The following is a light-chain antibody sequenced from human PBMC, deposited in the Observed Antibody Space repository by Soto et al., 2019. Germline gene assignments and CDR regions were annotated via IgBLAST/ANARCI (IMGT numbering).Light chain of an antibody. CDR1: QSINKW. V-gene: IGKV1-5*01. Sequence: DIHMTQSPSTLSASILYRVTITCLASQSINKWLAWHQQKPGKAPKLLIYDASSLQSGVPPRFSGSGSGTEFTLTIRSLQPDDIATYYCQQSYSTPITFGQGTRLEIK. CDR2: DAS. J-gene: IGKJ5*01. CDR3: QQSYSTPIT.